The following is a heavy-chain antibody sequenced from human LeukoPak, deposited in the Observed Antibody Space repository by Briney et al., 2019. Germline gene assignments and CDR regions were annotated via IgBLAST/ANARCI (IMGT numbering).Heavy chain of an antibody. Sequence: GGSLRLSCAASVFTVSSNYMSWVRQAPGKGLEWGSVIYSGGSTYYADSVKGRFTISRDNSKHTLYLQMHSLRAEDTAVYYCAGHTAMAPFVYWGQGTLVTVCS. CDR1: VFTVSSNY. V-gene: IGHV3-53*01. D-gene: IGHD5-18*01. J-gene: IGHJ4*02. CDR2: IYSGGST. CDR3: AGHTAMAPFVY.